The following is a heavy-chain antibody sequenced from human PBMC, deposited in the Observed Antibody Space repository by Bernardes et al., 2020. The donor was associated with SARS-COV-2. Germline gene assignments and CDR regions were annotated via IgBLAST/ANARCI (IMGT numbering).Heavy chain of an antibody. CDR3: SRTPMDYDILTGYVNPYSVDY. V-gene: IGHV4-59*08. CDR1: GGSISSYY. J-gene: IGHJ4*02. D-gene: IGHD3-9*01. CDR2: IYYSGST. Sequence: TLSLTCTVSGGSISSYYWSWIRQPPGKGLEWIGYIYYSGSTNYNPSLKSRVTISVATSKNQFSLKLSSVTAADTAVYYCSRTPMDYDILTGYVNPYSVDYWGQGTLVTVAS.